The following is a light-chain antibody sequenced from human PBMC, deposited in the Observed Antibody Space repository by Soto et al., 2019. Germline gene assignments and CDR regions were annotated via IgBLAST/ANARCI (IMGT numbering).Light chain of an antibody. J-gene: IGKJ4*01. CDR2: GAS. CDR3: QQFDSWPLT. V-gene: IGKV3-15*01. CDR1: QSVSSN. Sequence: EIVMTQSPAILSVSPGERATLSSRASQSVSSNLAWYQQKAGQAPRLLIYGASTRATGVPARFSGAGSGTEFTLTISSLQSEDLTVYYCQQFDSWPLTFGGGTKVEIK.